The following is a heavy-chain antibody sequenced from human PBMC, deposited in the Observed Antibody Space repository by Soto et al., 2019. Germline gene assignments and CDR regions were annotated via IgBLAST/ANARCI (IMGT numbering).Heavy chain of an antibody. CDR3: ASEDCRNTNCLKGFDY. Sequence: GASVKVSCKTSGYTFTDYYMHWVRQAPXQGFEWVGGINPKSGGPKYVPKFQGRVTVTRDTSTSTAYMELNRLTSDDTAVYYCASEDCRNTNCLKGFDYWGQGTLVTVSS. J-gene: IGHJ4*02. V-gene: IGHV1-2*02. CDR2: INPKSGGP. CDR1: GYTFTDYY. D-gene: IGHD2-15*01.